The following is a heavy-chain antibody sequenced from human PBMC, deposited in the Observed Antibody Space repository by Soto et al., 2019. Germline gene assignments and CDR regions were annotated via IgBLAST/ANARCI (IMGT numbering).Heavy chain of an antibody. V-gene: IGHV5-51*01. CDR3: ATASTNYYYYYGMDA. CDR1: GYSFSGYW. CDR2: IDPRDSET. J-gene: IGHJ6*04. Sequence: GESLTISCKASGYSFSGYWIGWVRQMPGKGLEWMGIIDPRDSETRYSPSFQVRVTISVDKFSNTAYLQWSSLKASDTAMYYCATASTNYYYYYGMDAWGKGTTVTVSS.